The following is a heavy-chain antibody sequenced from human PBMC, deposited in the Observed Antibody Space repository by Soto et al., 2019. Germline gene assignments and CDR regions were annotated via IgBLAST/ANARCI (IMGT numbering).Heavy chain of an antibody. J-gene: IGHJ4*02. Sequence: GESLKISCKGSGYSFTSYWIGWVRQMPGKGLEWMGIIYPGDSDTRYSPSFQGQVTISADKSISTAYLQWSSLRAEDTAVYYCARARNPWFGELSLDYWGQGTLVTVSS. CDR3: ARARNPWFGELSLDY. CDR2: IYPGDSDT. CDR1: GYSFTSYW. D-gene: IGHD3-10*01. V-gene: IGHV5-51*01.